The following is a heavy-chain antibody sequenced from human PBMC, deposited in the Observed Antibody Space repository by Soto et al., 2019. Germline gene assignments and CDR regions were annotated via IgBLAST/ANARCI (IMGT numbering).Heavy chain of an antibody. CDR3: ARDSYYDRDGFGYFDY. D-gene: IGHD3-22*01. Sequence: QVQLVQSGAEVKKPGSSVKVSCTASGGTFSSYAISWVRQAPGQGLEWMGGIIPIFGTANYAQKFQGRVTITADESTSTAYMELSSLRSEDTAVYYCARDSYYDRDGFGYFDYWGQGTLVTVSS. J-gene: IGHJ4*02. V-gene: IGHV1-69*12. CDR1: GGTFSSYA. CDR2: IIPIFGTA.